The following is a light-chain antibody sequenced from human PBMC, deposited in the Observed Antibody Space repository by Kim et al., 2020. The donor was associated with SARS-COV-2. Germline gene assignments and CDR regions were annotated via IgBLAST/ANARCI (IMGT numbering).Light chain of an antibody. CDR1: QSISAW. V-gene: IGKV1-5*01. J-gene: IGKJ1*01. CDR3: QQYDSYPGT. Sequence: AAVGDRVTFTCRDSQSISAWLAWHQQKPGKAPLRLIYDASNLESGVPSRFSGSGYGTEFTLTISSLQPDDFAAYSCQQYDSYPGTFGQGTQVEVK. CDR2: DAS.